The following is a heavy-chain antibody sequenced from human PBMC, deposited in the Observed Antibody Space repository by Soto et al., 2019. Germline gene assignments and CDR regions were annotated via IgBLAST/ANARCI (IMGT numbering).Heavy chain of an antibody. CDR3: ARDHPHSYGIYYFDY. CDR1: GGSITNYY. Sequence: QVQLQESGPGLVKPSETLSLTCTVSGGSITNYYWSWIRQPPGKGLEWIGYIYSSGSTNYNPSLKCRVTLSADTSKNQGSLKRTSVTAADTAVYYCARDHPHSYGIYYFDYWGQGTLVTVSS. CDR2: IYSSGST. D-gene: IGHD5-18*01. V-gene: IGHV4-59*01. J-gene: IGHJ4*02.